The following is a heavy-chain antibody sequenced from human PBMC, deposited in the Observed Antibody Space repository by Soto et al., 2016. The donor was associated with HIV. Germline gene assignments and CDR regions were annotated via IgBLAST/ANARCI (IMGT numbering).Heavy chain of an antibody. Sequence: EVQLVESGEAWYSLGSLRLSCAASGFTFSSYDMHWVSAIGTAGDTYYPGSVKGRFTISRENAKNSLYLQMNSLRAGDTAVYYCARGAKYGSGSYSPFDYWGQGTLVTVSS. J-gene: IGHJ4*02. D-gene: IGHD3-10*01. CDR1: GFTFSSYD. CDR3: ARGAKYGSGSYSPFDY. CDR2: IGTAGDT. V-gene: IGHV3-13*01.